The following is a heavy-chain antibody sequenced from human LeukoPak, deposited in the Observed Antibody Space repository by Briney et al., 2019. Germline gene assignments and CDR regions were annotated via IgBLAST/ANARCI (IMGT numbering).Heavy chain of an antibody. CDR2: IKQDGSEK. Sequence: GGSLRLSCAASRFTFNTYWMSWVRRAPGKGLEWVANIKQDGSEKYYVDSVKGRFTISRDNAKNSLYLQMNSLRAEDTAVYYCAKLLSGSYYTDYFDYWGQGTLVTVSS. CDR3: AKLLSGSYYTDYFDY. CDR1: RFTFNTYW. J-gene: IGHJ4*02. V-gene: IGHV3-7*03. D-gene: IGHD1-26*01.